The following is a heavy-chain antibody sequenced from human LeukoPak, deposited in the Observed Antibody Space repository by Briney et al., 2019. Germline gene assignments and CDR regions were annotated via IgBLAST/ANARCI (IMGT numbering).Heavy chain of an antibody. CDR3: ARDASGWSVY. V-gene: IGHV3-7*01. D-gene: IGHD6-19*01. J-gene: IGHJ4*02. CDR2: ISPDGSEK. Sequence: GGSLRLSCATSGITFDRAWMSWLRQAPGKGLEWVANISPDGSEKYSVDSVKGRFTVSRDNAKKSLYLQMNSLRTEDTAVYYCARDASGWSVYWGQGTLVTVSS. CDR1: GITFDRAW.